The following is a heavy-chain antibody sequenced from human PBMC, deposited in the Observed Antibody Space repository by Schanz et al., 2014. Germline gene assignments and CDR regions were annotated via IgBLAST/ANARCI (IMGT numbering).Heavy chain of an antibody. D-gene: IGHD4-17*01. Sequence: EVRLVESGGGLVQPGGSLRLSCEASGFDFNSYSMNWVRQVPGKGLEWLSYIATSSSTRHYADSVKGRVTISRDNAKNSVSLQMNTLGAEDTAVYYCARDGDRFYHNYYMDVWGKGTTVTVSS. CDR3: ARDGDRFYHNYYMDV. J-gene: IGHJ6*03. V-gene: IGHV3-48*01. CDR1: GFDFNSYS. CDR2: IATSSSTR.